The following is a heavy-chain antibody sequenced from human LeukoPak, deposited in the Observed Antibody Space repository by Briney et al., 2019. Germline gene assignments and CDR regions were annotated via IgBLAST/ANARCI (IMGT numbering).Heavy chain of an antibody. CDR3: AKSPSTGVVGPAVIQLYFDY. CDR2: ISGSGATT. CDR1: EFTFIRYA. V-gene: IGHV3-23*01. J-gene: IGHJ4*02. Sequence: GGSLRLSCAASEFTFIRYAMSWVRQAPGKGLEWVSAISGSGATTDYEDSVKGRFTISRDNSKNTLYLQMNSLRAEDTAVYYCAKSPSTGVVGPAVIQLYFDYWGQGTLVTVSS. D-gene: IGHD2-2*01.